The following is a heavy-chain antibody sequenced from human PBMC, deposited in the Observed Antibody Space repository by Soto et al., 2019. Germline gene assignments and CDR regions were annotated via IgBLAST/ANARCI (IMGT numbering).Heavy chain of an antibody. D-gene: IGHD3-3*01. CDR2: ISSISTI. CDR3: AREPYDFLGNWFDP. J-gene: IGHJ5*02. Sequence: GGSLRLSCAASGFTFSSYSMNWVRQAPGKGLEWVSYISSISTIYYADSVRGRFTISRDNAKNSQYLQMNSLRDEDTDVYYCAREPYDFLGNWFDPWGQGTLVTVSS. CDR1: GFTFSSYS. V-gene: IGHV3-48*02.